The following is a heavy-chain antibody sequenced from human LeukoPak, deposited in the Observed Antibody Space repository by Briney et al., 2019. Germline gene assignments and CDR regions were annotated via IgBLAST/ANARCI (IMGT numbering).Heavy chain of an antibody. D-gene: IGHD6-6*01. V-gene: IGHV4-31*03. CDR2: IYYSGST. J-gene: IGHJ4*02. CDR1: GGSISSGGFY. Sequence: SETLSLTCTVSGGSISSGGFYWSWICQHPGKGLEWIGYIYYSGSTYYNPSLKSRVTISVDTSKNQFSLKLSSVTAADTAVYYCARVDRPKSFDYWGQGTLVTVSS. CDR3: ARVDRPKSFDY.